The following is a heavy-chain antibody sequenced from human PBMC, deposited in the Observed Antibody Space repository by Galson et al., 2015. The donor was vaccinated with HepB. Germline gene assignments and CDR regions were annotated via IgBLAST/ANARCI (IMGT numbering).Heavy chain of an antibody. J-gene: IGHJ4*02. Sequence: SLRLSCAASGVTLSSYTMNWVRQAPGKELQWISYISTNGATIHYADSVKGRFTIARDNARNSIFLQMNSLRVEDTAVYYCATELRHNSGWFALDSWGQGTLVTVSS. CDR1: GVTLSSYT. V-gene: IGHV3-48*04. CDR2: ISTNGATI. D-gene: IGHD6-19*01. CDR3: ATELRHNSGWFALDS.